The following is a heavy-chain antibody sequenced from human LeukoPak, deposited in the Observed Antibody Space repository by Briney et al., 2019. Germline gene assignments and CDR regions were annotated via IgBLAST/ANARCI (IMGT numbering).Heavy chain of an antibody. CDR1: GFTFSSYD. Sequence: GGSLRLSCAASGFTFSSYDMHWVRQATGKGLEWVSAIGTAGDTYYPGSVKGRFTISRDNSKNTLYLQMNSLRAEDTAVYYCAKVASVAYWGQGTLVTVSS. CDR3: AKVASVAY. D-gene: IGHD6-6*01. CDR2: IGTAGDT. J-gene: IGHJ4*02. V-gene: IGHV3-13*01.